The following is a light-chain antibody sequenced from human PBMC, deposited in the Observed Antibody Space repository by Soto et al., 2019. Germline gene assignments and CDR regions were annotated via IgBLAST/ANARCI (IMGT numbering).Light chain of an antibody. CDR2: EVS. V-gene: IGLV2-8*01. J-gene: IGLJ1*01. CDR3: SSYAGSNNF. CDR1: SSDVGGYNY. Sequence: QSALTQPPSASGSPGQSVTISCTGTSSDVGGYNYVSWYQQHPGKAPKLMIYEVSKRPSGVPDRSSGSKSGNTASLTVSGLQAEDEADYYCSSYAGSNNFFGTGTKVTVL.